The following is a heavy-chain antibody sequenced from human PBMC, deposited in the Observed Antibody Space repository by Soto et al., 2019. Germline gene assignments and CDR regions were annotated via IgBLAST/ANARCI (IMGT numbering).Heavy chain of an antibody. CDR3: ARDTTVVTLESGDY. Sequence: GGTLRLSCAASGFTSSSYSMNWVRQAPGKGLEWDSHISRSSSTRYYADSVKGRFTISRGKAKSTRYLQKNSLRDEDTAVFYCARDTTVVTLESGDYWGQGPLGSVAS. CDR1: GFTSSSYS. D-gene: IGHD4-17*01. V-gene: IGHV3-48*02. J-gene: IGHJ4*02. CDR2: ISRSSSTR.